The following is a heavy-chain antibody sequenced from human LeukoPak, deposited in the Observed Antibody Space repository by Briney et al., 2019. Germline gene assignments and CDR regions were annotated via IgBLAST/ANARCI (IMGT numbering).Heavy chain of an antibody. V-gene: IGHV3-23*01. CDR2: ISGSGGST. Sequence: GGSLRLSCAASGFTFSSYAMSRVRQAPGRGLEWVSAISGSGGSTYYADSVKGRFTISRDNSKNTLYLQMNSLRAEDTAVYYCAKGYGDYFDYWGQGTLVTVSS. J-gene: IGHJ4*02. CDR3: AKGYGDYFDY. CDR1: GFTFSSYA. D-gene: IGHD4-17*01.